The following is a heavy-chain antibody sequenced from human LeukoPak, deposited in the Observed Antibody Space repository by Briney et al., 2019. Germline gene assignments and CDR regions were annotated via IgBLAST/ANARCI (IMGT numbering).Heavy chain of an antibody. D-gene: IGHD4-17*01. CDR1: GFTFSSYG. CDR3: ARSTVTTPDY. V-gene: IGHV3-33*01. Sequence: GGSLRLSCAASGFTFSSYGMHWVRQAPGKGLEWMAVIWYDGSNKYYADSVKGRFTIPRDNSKNTLYLQMNSLRAEDTAVYYCARSTVTTPDYWGQGTLVTVSS. CDR2: IWYDGSNK. J-gene: IGHJ4*02.